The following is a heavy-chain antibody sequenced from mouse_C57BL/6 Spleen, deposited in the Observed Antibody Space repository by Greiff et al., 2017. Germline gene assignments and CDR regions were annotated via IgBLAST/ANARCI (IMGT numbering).Heavy chain of an antibody. D-gene: IGHD1-1*01. CDR1: GYAFSSYW. CDR2: IYPGDGDT. Sequence: VQLQQSGAELVKPGASVKISCKASGYAFSSYWMNWVKQRPGTGLEWIGQIYPGDGDTNYNGKFKGKATLTADKSSSTAYMQLSSLTSEDSAVYFCARGGGNYGNYYAMDYWGQGTSVTVSS. J-gene: IGHJ4*01. CDR3: ARGGGNYGNYYAMDY. V-gene: IGHV1-80*01.